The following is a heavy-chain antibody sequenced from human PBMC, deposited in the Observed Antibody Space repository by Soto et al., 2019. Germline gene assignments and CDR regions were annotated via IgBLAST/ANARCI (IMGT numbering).Heavy chain of an antibody. V-gene: IGHV3-43D*04. D-gene: IGHD3-3*01. Sequence: HPGGSLRLSCAASGFTFDDYAMHWVRQAPGKGLEWVSLISWDGGSTYYADSVKGRFTISRDNSKNSLYLQMNSLRAEDTALYYCAKLLGAGYYGAFDIWGQGTMVTVSS. CDR2: ISWDGGST. CDR3: AKLLGAGYYGAFDI. CDR1: GFTFDDYA. J-gene: IGHJ3*02.